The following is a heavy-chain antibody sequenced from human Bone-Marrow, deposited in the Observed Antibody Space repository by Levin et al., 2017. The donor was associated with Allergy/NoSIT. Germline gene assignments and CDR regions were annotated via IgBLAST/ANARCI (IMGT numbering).Heavy chain of an antibody. CDR3: ARAPYSNGHYYYFDY. V-gene: IGHV4-59*01. Sequence: PSETLSLTCTVSGDSITSFRWSWIRQSPGKGLEWIGYIYYSGSTIYNPSLTSRVTISIDTSKNQFSLKLSSVTAADTAIYYCARAPYSNGHYYYFDYWGQGTLVTVSS. J-gene: IGHJ4*02. CDR2: IYYSGST. D-gene: IGHD6-19*01. CDR1: GDSITSFR.